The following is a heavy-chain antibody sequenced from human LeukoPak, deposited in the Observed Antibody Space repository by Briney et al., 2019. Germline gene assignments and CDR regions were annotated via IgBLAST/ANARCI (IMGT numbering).Heavy chain of an antibody. Sequence: ASVKLSCKASGCTFTSYGFSWVRQAPGQGLEWMGWISAYNGNTNYAQKLQGRVTMTTDTSTSTAYMELRSLRSDDTAVYYCARVRRYFGWFALITYCGQGTLVTVSS. J-gene: IGHJ4*02. CDR2: ISAYNGNT. V-gene: IGHV1-18*01. D-gene: IGHD3-9*01. CDR1: GCTFTSYG. CDR3: ARVRRYFGWFALITY.